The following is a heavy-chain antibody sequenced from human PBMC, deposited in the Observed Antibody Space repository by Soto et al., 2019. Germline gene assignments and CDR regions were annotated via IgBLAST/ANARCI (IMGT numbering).Heavy chain of an antibody. J-gene: IGHJ5*02. Sequence: EVQLVESGGGLVQPGGSLRLSCAASGFTFSSYWIHWVRQAPGKGLVWVSRINSDGSSISYADSVKGRFTISRDNAKNTLYLQMNSLRVEDTAVSYCSRANYGSGRTNWFDPWGQGTLVTVSS. CDR2: INSDGSSI. CDR1: GFTFSSYW. V-gene: IGHV3-74*01. CDR3: SRANYGSGRTNWFDP. D-gene: IGHD3-10*01.